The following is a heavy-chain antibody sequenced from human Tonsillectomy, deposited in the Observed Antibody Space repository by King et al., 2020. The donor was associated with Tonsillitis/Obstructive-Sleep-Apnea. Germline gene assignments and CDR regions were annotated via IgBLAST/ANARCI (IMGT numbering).Heavy chain of an antibody. CDR3: AREHTSGLDY. J-gene: IGHJ4*02. Sequence: QVQLQQWGAGLLKPSETLSLTCAVYGGSFRGYYWNWICQPPGKGLEWIGEIDHSGSTNYNPSLKSRVTISVDTSKNQFSLKLSSVTAADTAVYFCAREHTSGLDYWGQGTLVTVSS. D-gene: IGHD6-25*01. CDR1: GGSFRGYY. CDR2: IDHSGST. V-gene: IGHV4-34*01.